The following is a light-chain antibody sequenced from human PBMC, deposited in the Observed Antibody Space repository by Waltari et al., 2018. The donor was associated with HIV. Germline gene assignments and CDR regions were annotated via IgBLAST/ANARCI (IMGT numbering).Light chain of an antibody. CDR3: NSDAGSNNWV. Sequence: QSALTQPPSASGSPGQSVTISCTGTSSDVGGSKYVSWYQQHPGKAPTLMIYEVNKRPSGGPDRCAGSKAANTASLTVSGLQADEEDDYYCNSDAGSNNWVFGGGTKLTVL. V-gene: IGLV2-8*01. CDR1: SSDVGGSKY. J-gene: IGLJ3*02. CDR2: EVN.